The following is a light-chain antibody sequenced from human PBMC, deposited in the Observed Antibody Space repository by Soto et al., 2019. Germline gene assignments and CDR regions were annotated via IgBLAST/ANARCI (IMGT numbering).Light chain of an antibody. Sequence: DIQMTQSPSSLSASVGARVTISCRASQTISSYLNWYQQKPGKAPKLLIYDASSLQSGVPSRFSGSGSGTDYTLTITSLQPEDFATYYCQQTYVTPHTFGQGTKLEIK. J-gene: IGKJ2*01. V-gene: IGKV1-39*01. CDR3: QQTYVTPHT. CDR1: QTISSY. CDR2: DAS.